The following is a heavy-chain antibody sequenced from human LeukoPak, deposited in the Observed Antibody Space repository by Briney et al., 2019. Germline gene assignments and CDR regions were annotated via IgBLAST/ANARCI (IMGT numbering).Heavy chain of an antibody. CDR1: GGSISSHY. V-gene: IGHV4-59*08. D-gene: IGHD4-17*01. CDR2: ISYSGST. Sequence: SETLSLTCTVSGGSISSHYWSWIRQPPGKGLEWIGYISYSGSTNYNPSLKSRVNIPVDTSKNQFSLKLSSVTAADTAVYYCARDDYGDYFDYWGQGTLVTVSS. CDR3: ARDDYGDYFDY. J-gene: IGHJ4*02.